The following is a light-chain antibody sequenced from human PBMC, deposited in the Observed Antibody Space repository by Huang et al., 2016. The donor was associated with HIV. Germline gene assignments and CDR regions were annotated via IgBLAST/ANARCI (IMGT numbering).Light chain of an antibody. V-gene: IGKV1-16*01. CDR1: QDISEY. CDR2: SSS. J-gene: IGKJ2*01. CDR3: QQYDNYPRT. Sequence: DIQMTQSPSSLSASVGDTVTITCRASQDISEYLAWFQQKPGQAPTSLIYSSSTLHPVVPSRFSGSGSGTRFTLTINSLQPEDFATYYCQQYDNYPRTFGQGTKVDIK.